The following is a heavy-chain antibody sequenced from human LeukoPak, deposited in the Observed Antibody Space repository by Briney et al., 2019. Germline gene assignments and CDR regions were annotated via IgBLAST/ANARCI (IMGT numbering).Heavy chain of an antibody. V-gene: IGHV3-23*01. Sequence: GGSLRLSCAASGFTFSSYAMSWVRQAPGKGLEWVSGISTSADSTYYADSVKGRFTISRDNPKNTLYLQMNSLRAEDTAVYYCAKRVSYSNSPFDYWGQGTLVTVSS. D-gene: IGHD4-11*01. J-gene: IGHJ4*02. CDR2: ISTSADST. CDR1: GFTFSSYA. CDR3: AKRVSYSNSPFDY.